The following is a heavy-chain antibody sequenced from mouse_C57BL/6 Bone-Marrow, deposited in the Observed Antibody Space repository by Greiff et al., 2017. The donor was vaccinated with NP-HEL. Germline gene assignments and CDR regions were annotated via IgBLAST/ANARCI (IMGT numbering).Heavy chain of an antibody. J-gene: IGHJ2*01. CDR2: IYPGYGDT. D-gene: IGHD1-1*01. CDR3: ARYYGSSYYFDY. CDR1: GYGFSSYW. Sequence: QVQLQQSGAELVKPGASVKISCKASGYGFSSYWMYWVKQRPGKGLEWIGQIYPGYGDTHYNGKFKGKATLTADKSSSTAYMQLSSLTSEDSAVYFCARYYGSSYYFDYWGQGTTLTVSS. V-gene: IGHV1-80*01.